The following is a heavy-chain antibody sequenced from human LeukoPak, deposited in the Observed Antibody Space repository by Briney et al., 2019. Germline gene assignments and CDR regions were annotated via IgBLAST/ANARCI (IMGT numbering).Heavy chain of an antibody. CDR2: IYSGGST. D-gene: IGHD1-7*01. V-gene: IGHV3-53*01. Sequence: PGGSVRLSCTASGFIAGSNYMSWVRQAPGKGLEWVSLIYSGGSTYYADSVMGRSTISRDKSNNTLYLQMNSLRAEDTAVYYCAKDRGNWNSGVSDFDYWGQGTLVTVSS. J-gene: IGHJ4*02. CDR1: GFIAGSNY. CDR3: AKDRGNWNSGVSDFDY.